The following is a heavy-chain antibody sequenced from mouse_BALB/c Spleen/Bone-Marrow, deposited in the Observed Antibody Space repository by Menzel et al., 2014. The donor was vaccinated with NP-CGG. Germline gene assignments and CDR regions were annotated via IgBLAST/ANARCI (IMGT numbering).Heavy chain of an antibody. J-gene: IGHJ2*01. D-gene: IGHD1-1*01. CDR3: ARSGSSYYY. CDR1: GFTFSSYA. V-gene: IGHV5-9-1*01. Sequence: DVKLVESGGGLVKPGGSLKLSCAASGFTFSSYAMSWVRQTPEKRLEWVATIGSGDSSTYYPDSVKGRFTISRDYAKNTLYLQISSLRSEDTAMYYCARSGSSYYYWGQGTALTVSS. CDR2: IGSGDSST.